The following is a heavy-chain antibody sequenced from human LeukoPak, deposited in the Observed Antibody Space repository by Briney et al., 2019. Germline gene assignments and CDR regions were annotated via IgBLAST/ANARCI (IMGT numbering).Heavy chain of an antibody. CDR2: INRSGST. CDR3: ARHPHQLLPFDY. V-gene: IGHV4-34*01. Sequence: KTSETLSLTCAVYGGSFSGYYWSWIRQPPGKGLEWIGEINRSGSTNYNPSLKSRVTISVDTSKNQFSLKLSSVTAADTAVYYCARHPHQLLPFDYWGQGTLVTVSS. D-gene: IGHD2-2*01. CDR1: GGSFSGYY. J-gene: IGHJ4*02.